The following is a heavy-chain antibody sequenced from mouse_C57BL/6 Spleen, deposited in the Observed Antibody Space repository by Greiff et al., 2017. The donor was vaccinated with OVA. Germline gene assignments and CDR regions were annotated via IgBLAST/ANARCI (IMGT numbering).Heavy chain of an antibody. CDR2: IYPGDGDT. CDR3: ARGFAY. V-gene: IGHV1-82*01. J-gene: IGHJ3*01. CDR1: GYAFSSSW. Sequence: VQLQQSGPELVKPGASVKISCKASGYAFSSSWMNWVKQRPGKGLEWIGRIYPGDGDTKYNGKFKGKATLTADKSSSTAYMQLSSLTSEDSAVYFCARGFAYWGQGTLVTVSA.